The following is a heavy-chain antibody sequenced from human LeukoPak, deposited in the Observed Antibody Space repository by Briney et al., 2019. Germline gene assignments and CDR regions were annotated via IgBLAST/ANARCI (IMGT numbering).Heavy chain of an antibody. D-gene: IGHD5-18*01. Sequence: PGGSLRLSCAASGFTFSNAWMSWVRQAPGKGLEWVGRIKSKTDGGTTDYAAPVKGRFTISRDDSKNTLYLQMNSLKTEDTAVYYCTTDPGGDTAMGDVDYWGQGTPVTVSS. CDR2: IKSKTDGGTT. V-gene: IGHV3-15*01. J-gene: IGHJ4*02. CDR1: GFTFSNAW. CDR3: TTDPGGDTAMGDVDY.